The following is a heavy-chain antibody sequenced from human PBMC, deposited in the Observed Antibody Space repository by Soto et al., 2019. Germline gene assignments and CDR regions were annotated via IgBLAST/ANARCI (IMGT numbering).Heavy chain of an antibody. CDR3: ARVGYTGGIYKPYDY. J-gene: IGHJ4*02. CDR1: GGSIRPYY. D-gene: IGHD5-12*01. CDR2: VYHTGST. V-gene: IGHV4-59*01. Sequence: SGTLSLPCTFSGGSIRPYYWPWIRQPPGMGLEWIGNVYHTGSTSYSPSLKNRVTISVDTSKNHFSLRLTSVTSADTAVYFCARVGYTGGIYKPYDYWGQGILVTVSS.